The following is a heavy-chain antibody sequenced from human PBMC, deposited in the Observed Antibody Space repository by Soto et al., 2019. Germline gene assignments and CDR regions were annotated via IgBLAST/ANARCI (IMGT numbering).Heavy chain of an antibody. CDR3: ARRGTISSAHHFDH. Sequence: QVQLVESGGGLVNPGGSLRLSCAASGFTFSGYNMSWIRQAPGKGLEWVSYITSSGSNTFDAESVKGRFTISRDNTMNLLYLQMNSLSAEDTAVYYCARRGTISSAHHFDHWGQGTLVTVSS. J-gene: IGHJ4*02. CDR1: GFTFSGYN. V-gene: IGHV3-11*01. D-gene: IGHD6-6*01. CDR2: ITSSGSNT.